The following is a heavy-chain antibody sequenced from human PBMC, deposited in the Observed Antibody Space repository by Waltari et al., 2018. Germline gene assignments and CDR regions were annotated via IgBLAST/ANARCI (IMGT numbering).Heavy chain of an antibody. D-gene: IGHD1-26*01. CDR3: VRGGGSFDI. CDR2: IKQDGSVK. Sequence: EVQLVESGGDLVQPGGSLRLSCAASGLTLSYFWMSWVRQTPGRGLGWLANIKQDGSVKYYVDSVKGRFTISRDNAKNSLYLQMNSLGVDDTAMYYCVRGGGSFDIWGQGTMVTVSS. V-gene: IGHV3-7*01. J-gene: IGHJ3*02. CDR1: GLTLSYFW.